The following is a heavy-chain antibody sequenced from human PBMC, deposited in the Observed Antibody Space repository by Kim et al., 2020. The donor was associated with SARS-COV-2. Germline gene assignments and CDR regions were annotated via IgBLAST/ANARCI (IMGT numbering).Heavy chain of an antibody. Sequence: ASVKVSCKVSGYTFTSYAMHWVRQAPGQRLEWMGWINAGNGNTKYSQKFQGRVTITRDTSASTAYMELSSLRSEDTAVYYCAREGAGCAFDIWGQGTMVTVSS. CDR3: AREGAGCAFDI. V-gene: IGHV1-3*01. CDR2: INAGNGNT. J-gene: IGHJ3*02. D-gene: IGHD3-10*01. CDR1: GYTFTSYA.